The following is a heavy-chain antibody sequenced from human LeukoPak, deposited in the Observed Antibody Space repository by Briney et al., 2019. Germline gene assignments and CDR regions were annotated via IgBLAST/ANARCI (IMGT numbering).Heavy chain of an antibody. CDR2: ISWNSGSI. J-gene: IGHJ4*02. Sequence: GGPLRLSCAASGFTFDDYAMHWVRQAPGKGLEWVSGISWNSGSIGYADSVKGRFTISRDNAKNSLYLQMNSLRAEDMALYYCAKDIGSSGWYYFDYWGRGTLVTVSS. D-gene: IGHD6-19*01. CDR3: AKDIGSSGWYYFDY. V-gene: IGHV3-9*03. CDR1: GFTFDDYA.